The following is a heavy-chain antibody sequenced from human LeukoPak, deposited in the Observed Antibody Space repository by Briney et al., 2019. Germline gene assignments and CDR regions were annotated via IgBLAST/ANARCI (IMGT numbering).Heavy chain of an antibody. V-gene: IGHV4-39*01. Sequence: PSETLSLTCTVSGGSISSSSYYWGWIRQPPGKGLEWIGIIYYSGSTYYNPSLKSRLTISVDTSKNQFSLKLSSVTATDTAVYYCARRGYCSSTSCYEYWFDPWGQGTLFTVSS. CDR1: GGSISSSSYY. J-gene: IGHJ5*02. CDR2: IYYSGST. D-gene: IGHD2-2*01. CDR3: ARRGYCSSTSCYEYWFDP.